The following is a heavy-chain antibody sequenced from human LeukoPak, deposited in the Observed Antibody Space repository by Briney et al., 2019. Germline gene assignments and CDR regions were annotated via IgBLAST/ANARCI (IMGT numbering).Heavy chain of an antibody. Sequence: ASVKVSCKASGYTFTSYGISWVRQAPGQGLEWMGWISAYNGNTNYAQKLQGRVTMTTDTSTSTAYMELRSLRSDDTAVYYCAARTIRLGEFYMDVWGKGTTVTVSS. V-gene: IGHV1-18*01. CDR1: GYTFTSYG. D-gene: IGHD3-16*01. CDR3: AARTIRLGEFYMDV. J-gene: IGHJ6*03. CDR2: ISAYNGNT.